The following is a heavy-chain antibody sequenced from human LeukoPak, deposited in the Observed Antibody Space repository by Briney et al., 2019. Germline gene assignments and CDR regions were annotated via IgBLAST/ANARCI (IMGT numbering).Heavy chain of an antibody. Sequence: SETLSLTCSVSGSSINTNSYWAWIRQTPGTDLEWIGSSHHGGNTYYHPSLKSRVTISIDMSKNQFSLELYSVTAADTAVYYCARWLGKGFDMWGQGTVVTVSS. CDR2: SHHGGNT. V-gene: IGHV4-38-2*01. CDR3: ARWLGKGFDM. CDR1: GSSINTNSY. D-gene: IGHD3-22*01. J-gene: IGHJ3*02.